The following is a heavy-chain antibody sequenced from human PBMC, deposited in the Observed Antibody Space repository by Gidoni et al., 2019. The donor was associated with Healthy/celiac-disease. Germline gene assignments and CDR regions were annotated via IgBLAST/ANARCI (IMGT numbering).Heavy chain of an antibody. J-gene: IGHJ6*02. CDR1: GFTVSSTY. Sequence: EVQLVESGGGLVQPGGSLRLSCAASGFTVSSTYMSWVRQAPGKGLEWVSVIYSGGSTYYADSVKGRFTISRDNSKNTLYLQMNSLRAEDTAVYYCARGDKGRPLYYYGSGSSNGMDVWGQGTTVTVSS. V-gene: IGHV3-66*02. D-gene: IGHD3-10*01. CDR3: ARGDKGRPLYYYGSGSSNGMDV. CDR2: IYSGGST.